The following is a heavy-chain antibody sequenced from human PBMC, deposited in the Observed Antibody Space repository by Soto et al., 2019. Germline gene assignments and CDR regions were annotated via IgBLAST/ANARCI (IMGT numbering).Heavy chain of an antibody. Sequence: GGSLRLSCAASGFTFSSYGMHWVRQAPGKGLEWVAVIWYDGSNKYYADSVKGRFTISRDNSKNTLYLQMNSLRAEDTAVYYSARVDNYYDSSGYSSDAFDIWGQGTMVTVSS. CDR2: IWYDGSNK. V-gene: IGHV3-33*01. D-gene: IGHD3-22*01. CDR3: ARVDNYYDSSGYSSDAFDI. CDR1: GFTFSSYG. J-gene: IGHJ3*02.